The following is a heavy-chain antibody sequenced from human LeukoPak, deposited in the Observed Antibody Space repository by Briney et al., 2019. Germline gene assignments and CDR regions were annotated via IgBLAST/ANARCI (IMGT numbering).Heavy chain of an antibody. CDR1: GYSISSGYY. J-gene: IGHJ3*02. Sequence: PSETLSLTCAVSGYSISSGYYWGWIRQPPGKGLEWIGSIYHSGSTYYTPSLKSRVTISVDTSKNKFPLQLNSVTAADTAVYYCARYDFWSGYYGYDAFDIWGQGTMVTVSS. V-gene: IGHV4-38-2*01. D-gene: IGHD3-3*01. CDR2: IYHSGST. CDR3: ARYDFWSGYYGYDAFDI.